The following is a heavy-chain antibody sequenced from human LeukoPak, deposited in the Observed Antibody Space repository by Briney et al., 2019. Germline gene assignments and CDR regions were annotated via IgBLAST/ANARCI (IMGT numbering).Heavy chain of an antibody. D-gene: IGHD1-26*01. V-gene: IGHV3-23*01. CDR2: ISGSGGST. CDR3: ALHGGWELTSYFDY. J-gene: IGHJ4*02. Sequence: GGSLRLSCAASGFTFSLYAMSWDRQAPGKGLEWVSAISGSGGSTYYADSVKGRFTISRDNSKNTLYLQMNSLRAEDTAVYYCALHGGWELTSYFDYWGQGTLVTVSS. CDR1: GFTFSLYA.